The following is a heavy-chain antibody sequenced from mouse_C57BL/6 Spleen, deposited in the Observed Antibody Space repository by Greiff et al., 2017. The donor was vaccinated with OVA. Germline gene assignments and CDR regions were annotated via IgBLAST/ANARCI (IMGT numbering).Heavy chain of an antibody. V-gene: IGHV5-4*01. D-gene: IGHD2-4*01. J-gene: IGHJ1*03. Sequence: EVHLVESGGGLVKPGGSLKLSCAASGFTFSSYAMSWVRQTPEKRLEWVATISDGGSYTYYPDNVKGRFTISRDNAKNNLYLQMSHLKSEDTAMYYCARGGGDYGGYFDVGGTGTTVTVSS. CDR2: ISDGGSYT. CDR3: ARGGGDYGGYFDV. CDR1: GFTFSSYA.